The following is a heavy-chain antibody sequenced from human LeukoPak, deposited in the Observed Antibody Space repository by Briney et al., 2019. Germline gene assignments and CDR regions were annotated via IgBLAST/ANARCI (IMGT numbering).Heavy chain of an antibody. CDR1: GGTFSSYA. V-gene: IGHV1-69*06. CDR3: ARTPAQSFDWLSTSYYFDY. D-gene: IGHD3-9*01. CDR2: IIPIFCTA. J-gene: IGHJ4*02. Sequence: SVKVACKASGGTFSSYAISWVRQAPGQGLEWMGGIIPIFCTANYAQKFQGRVTITADKSTSTAYMELSSLRSEDTAVYYCARTPAQSFDWLSTSYYFDYWGQGTLVTVSS.